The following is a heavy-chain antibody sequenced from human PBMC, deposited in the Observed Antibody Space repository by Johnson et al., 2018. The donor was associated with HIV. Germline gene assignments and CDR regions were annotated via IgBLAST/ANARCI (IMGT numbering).Heavy chain of an antibody. CDR3: AKREVGAIDI. V-gene: IGHV3-53*01. CDR1: GFTVSGNS. J-gene: IGHJ3*02. Sequence: VQLVESGGGLIQPGGSLRLSCAASGFTVSGNSLSWVRQAPGTGLEWVSVTYSDGNIDYASSVKGRFTISRDSSEKMVFLQMNSLRAEDTAVYYCAKREVGAIDIWGQGTMVTVSS. CDR2: TYSDGNI. D-gene: IGHD1-26*01.